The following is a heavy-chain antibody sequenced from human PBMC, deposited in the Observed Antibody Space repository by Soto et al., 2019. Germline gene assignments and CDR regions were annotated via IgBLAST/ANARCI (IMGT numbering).Heavy chain of an antibody. V-gene: IGHV5-10-1*03. D-gene: IGHD1-26*01. CDR2: IDPGDSYT. Sequence: EVQLVQSGAEVKKPGESLRISCQGSGYSFTSFWISWVRQTPGKGLEWMGRIDPGDSYTKYSPSFQGHVTISVDKSIRAAYLQWSSLKASDTAMYFCARHPVVGSYGMDVWGQGTTVTVSS. J-gene: IGHJ6*02. CDR1: GYSFTSFW. CDR3: ARHPVVGSYGMDV.